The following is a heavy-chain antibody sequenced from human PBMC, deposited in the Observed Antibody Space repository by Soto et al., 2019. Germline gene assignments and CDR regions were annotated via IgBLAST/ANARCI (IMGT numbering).Heavy chain of an antibody. D-gene: IGHD5-12*01. Sequence: VASVKVSCKASGGTFSSYAISWVRQAPGQGLEWMGGIIPIFGTANYAQKFQGRVTITADESTSTAYMELSSLRSEDTAVYYCAREGRDGYIHRYFQHWGQDTLVTVSS. CDR3: AREGRDGYIHRYFQH. J-gene: IGHJ1*01. V-gene: IGHV1-69*13. CDR2: IIPIFGTA. CDR1: GGTFSSYA.